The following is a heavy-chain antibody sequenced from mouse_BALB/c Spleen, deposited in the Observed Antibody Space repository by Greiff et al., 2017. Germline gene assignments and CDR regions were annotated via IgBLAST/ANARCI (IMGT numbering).Heavy chain of an antibody. Sequence: EVQLQESGPELVKPGASVKISCTASGYSFTGYYMNWVKQSHGKSLEWIGKIDPYYGGTNYNQKFKGKATLTVDKSSSTAYMQLKSLTSEDSAVYYCARGHGDDYFDYGGQGTTLTVST. D-gene: IGHD3-1*01. J-gene: IGHJ2*01. V-gene: IGHV1-42*01. CDR2: IDPYYGGT. CDR1: GYSFTGYY. CDR3: ARGHGDDYFDY.